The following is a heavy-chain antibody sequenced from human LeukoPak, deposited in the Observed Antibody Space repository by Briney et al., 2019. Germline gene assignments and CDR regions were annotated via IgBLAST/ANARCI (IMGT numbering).Heavy chain of an antibody. CDR1: GGSISSYY. CDR3: ARVCLLRMIVNDAFDI. J-gene: IGHJ3*02. Sequence: PSEALSLTCTVSGGSISSYYWSWIRQPPGKGLEWIGYIYYSGSTTYNPSLKSRVPISVDTSQNQFSLKLSSVTAADTVVYYCARVCLLRMIVNDAFDIWGQGTMVTVSS. CDR2: IYYSGST. D-gene: IGHD3-22*01. V-gene: IGHV4-59*01.